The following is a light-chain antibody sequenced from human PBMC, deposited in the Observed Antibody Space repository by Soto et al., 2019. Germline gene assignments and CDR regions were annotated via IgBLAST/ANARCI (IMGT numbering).Light chain of an antibody. CDR3: ATWDDSLSGYV. Sequence: QSALTQPPSASGTPGQRVTISCSGSTSNIGSNYVYWYQQLPGTAPKLLIYRNNQRPSGVPDRFSGSKSGTSVSLATSGLRSEDEADYYCATWDDSLSGYVFGAGTKVTVL. CDR1: TSNIGSNY. CDR2: RNN. J-gene: IGLJ1*01. V-gene: IGLV1-47*01.